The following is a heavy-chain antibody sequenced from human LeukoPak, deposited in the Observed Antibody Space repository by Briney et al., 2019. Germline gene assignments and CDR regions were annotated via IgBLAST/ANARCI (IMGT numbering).Heavy chain of an antibody. D-gene: IGHD3-16*01. CDR1: GFTFSSYW. J-gene: IGHJ3*01. Sequence: GGSLRLSCAASGFTFSSYWMHWVRQSPGKGLVWVSRINTDGSSTDYARSVKGRFTISRDNAKNTLYLQMSSLRAEDTAVYYCARDFLHLGGWGQGTMVTVSS. V-gene: IGHV3-74*01. CDR2: INTDGSST. CDR3: ARDFLHLGG.